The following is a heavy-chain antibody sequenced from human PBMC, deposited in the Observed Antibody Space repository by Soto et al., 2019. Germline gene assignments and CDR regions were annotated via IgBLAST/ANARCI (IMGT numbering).Heavy chain of an antibody. V-gene: IGHV3-30*18. J-gene: IGHJ4*02. CDR2: ISYDGSNK. CDR3: AKDLFDY. Sequence: QVQLVESGGGVVQPGRSLRLSCAASGFTFSSYGMHWVRQAPGKGLEWVAVISYDGSNKYYADSVKGRFIISRDNSKNTLYLQMNSLRAEDTAVYYCAKDLFDYWGQGTLVTVSS. CDR1: GFTFSSYG.